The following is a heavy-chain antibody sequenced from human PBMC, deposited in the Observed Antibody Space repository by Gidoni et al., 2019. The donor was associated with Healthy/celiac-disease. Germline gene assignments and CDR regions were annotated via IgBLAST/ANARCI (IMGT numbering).Heavy chain of an antibody. J-gene: IGHJ3*02. CDR1: GGSISSGSYY. CDR3: GRTHVVTATLYAFDI. V-gene: IGHV4-61*02. CDR2: ISTSGST. D-gene: IGHD2-21*02. Sequence: QVQLQESGPGLVMPSQTLSLTCTVSGGSISSGSYYWSWIRQPAGKGLEWIWRISTSGSTNYNPSLKSRDTISVDTSKNQCALKLSSVTAADTAVDYCGRTHVVTATLYAFDIWGQGTMVTVSS.